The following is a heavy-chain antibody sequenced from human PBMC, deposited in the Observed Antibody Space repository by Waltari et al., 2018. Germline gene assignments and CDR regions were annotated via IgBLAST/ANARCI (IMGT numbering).Heavy chain of an antibody. CDR1: GGSISSGGYY. Sequence: QVQLQESGPGLVKPSQTLSLTCTVSGGSISSGGYYWSWIRQPPGKGLEWIGYIYHSGSTYYNPSLKSRVTISVDRSKNQFSLKLSSVTAADTAVYYCAKSPYFGVVTAAAFDIWGQGTMVTVSS. CDR3: AKSPYFGVVTAAAFDI. D-gene: IGHD2-21*02. CDR2: IYHSGST. J-gene: IGHJ3*02. V-gene: IGHV4-30-2*01.